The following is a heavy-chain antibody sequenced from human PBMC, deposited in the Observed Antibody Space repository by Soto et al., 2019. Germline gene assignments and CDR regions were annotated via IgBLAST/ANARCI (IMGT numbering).Heavy chain of an antibody. CDR3: SKSPPAVAGYFDY. V-gene: IGHV3-30*18. D-gene: IGHD6-19*01. CDR2: TSFDGSSG. CDR1: GFTFSSSG. J-gene: IGHJ4*02. Sequence: QVQLVESGGGVVQPGRSLRLSCAASGFTFSSSGMHWVRQAPGKGLEWVAVTSFDGSSGYYADSVRGRFTISRDNSNNPLYLQMNSLRAEDTAVYYCSKSPPAVAGYFDYWGQVTLVTVSS.